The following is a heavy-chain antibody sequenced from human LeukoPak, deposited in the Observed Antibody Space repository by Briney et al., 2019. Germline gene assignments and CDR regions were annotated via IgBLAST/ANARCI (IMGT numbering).Heavy chain of an antibody. CDR1: GGGFNTYG. CDR2: TIPIFGTA. Sequence: SVKVSCKASGGGFNTYGISWVRPAPGQGLEWMGGTIPIFGTANYAQHFQGRVTVTADESTTTASMELSSLGSEDTAVYYCARAAFQAPVCIDGACRGEAFDIWGQGTMVTVSS. V-gene: IGHV1-69*13. J-gene: IGHJ3*02. CDR3: ARAAFQAPVCIDGACRGEAFDI. D-gene: IGHD3-16*01.